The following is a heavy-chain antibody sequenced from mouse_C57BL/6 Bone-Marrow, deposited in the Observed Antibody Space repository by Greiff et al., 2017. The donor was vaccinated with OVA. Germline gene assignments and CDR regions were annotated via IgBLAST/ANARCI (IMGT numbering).Heavy chain of an antibody. D-gene: IGHD1-1*01. Sequence: DVKLVESGPELVKPGASVKIPCKASGYTFTDYNMDWVKQSHGKSLEWIGDINPNNGGTIYNQKFKGKATLTVDKSSSTAYMELRSLTSEDTAVYYCASTTVADWYFDVWGTGTTVTVSS. J-gene: IGHJ1*03. CDR2: INPNNGGT. CDR1: GYTFTDYN. CDR3: ASTTVADWYFDV. V-gene: IGHV1-18*01.